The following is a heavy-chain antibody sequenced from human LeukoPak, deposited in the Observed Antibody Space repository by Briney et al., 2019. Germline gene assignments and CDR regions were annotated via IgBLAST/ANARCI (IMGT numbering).Heavy chain of an antibody. V-gene: IGHV1-2*02. CDR1: GYTFTGYF. CDR2: INPNTGGT. CDR3: ARVHATGYFSLDLGY. J-gene: IGHJ4*02. D-gene: IGHD3-9*01. Sequence: GASVRVSCKASGYTFTGYFMHWVRQAPGQGLDWMGWINPNTGGTKYAQKFQGRVTMTRDTSIGTAYMELSTVTSDDTAVYFCARVHATGYFSLDLGYWGRGTLVTVSS.